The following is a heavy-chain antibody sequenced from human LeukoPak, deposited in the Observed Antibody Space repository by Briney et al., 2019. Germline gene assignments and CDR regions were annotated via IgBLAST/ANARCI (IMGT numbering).Heavy chain of an antibody. CDR3: TRGDVGYYGYFDH. V-gene: IGHV3-74*01. J-gene: IGHJ4*02. CDR2: INTDGSST. Sequence: GGSLRLSCAASGFTLSSYWMHWVRQVPGKGLVWVLRINTDGSSTSYADSVKGRFTISRDNARNTLYLEMNSLRTEDTAVYYCTRGDVGYYGYFDHWGQGTLVTVSS. D-gene: IGHD4-17*01. CDR1: GFTLSSYW.